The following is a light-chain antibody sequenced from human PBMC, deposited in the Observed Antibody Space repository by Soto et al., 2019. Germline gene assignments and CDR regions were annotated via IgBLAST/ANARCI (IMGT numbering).Light chain of an antibody. CDR1: SGDVGGYKF. J-gene: IGLJ1*01. CDR3: CSYAGSNYV. Sequence: QSALTQPRSVSGSPGQSVTISCTGTSGDVGGYKFVSWYQQHPGKAPTLMIFDVSQRPSGIPDRFSGSKSGNTASLTISGLQAEDEADYYCCSYAGSNYVFGSGTKLTVL. CDR2: DVS. V-gene: IGLV2-11*01.